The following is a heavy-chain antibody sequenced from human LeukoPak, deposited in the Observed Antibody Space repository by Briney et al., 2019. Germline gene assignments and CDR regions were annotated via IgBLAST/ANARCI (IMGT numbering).Heavy chain of an antibody. V-gene: IGHV1-3*01. J-gene: IGHJ4*02. CDR3: ARTTEYCGGEF. CDR2: INAGNGNT. Sequence: ASVKVSCKASGYTFTTYVMHWVRQAPGQRLEWMGWINAGNGNTKYSQKFQGRVTITRDTSASTAYMELSSLRSEDTAVYYCARTTEYCGGEFWGQGTLVTVSS. CDR1: GYTFTTYV. D-gene: IGHD2-21*01.